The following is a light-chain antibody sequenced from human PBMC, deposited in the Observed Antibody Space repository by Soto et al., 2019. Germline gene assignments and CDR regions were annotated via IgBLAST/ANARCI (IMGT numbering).Light chain of an antibody. Sequence: QPVLTQSASASASVGASVKLTCTLSSGHSTYIIAWHQQQPGKAPRYLMKLEGSGSYNKGSGIPDRFSGSSSGADRYLTISNLQFEDEADYYCETWDTNVVVFGGGTKLTVL. J-gene: IGLJ2*01. CDR3: ETWDTNVVV. CDR2: LEGSGSY. V-gene: IGLV4-60*02. CDR1: SGHSTYI.